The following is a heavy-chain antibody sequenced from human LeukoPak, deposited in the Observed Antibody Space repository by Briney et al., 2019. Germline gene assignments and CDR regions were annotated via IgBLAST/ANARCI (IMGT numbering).Heavy chain of an antibody. J-gene: IGHJ5*02. D-gene: IGHD2-2*03. Sequence: GSLRLSCAASGFTFSSYAMSWIRQPPGKGLEWIGYIYYSGSTKYNPSLKSRVTMSVDTSKNRFSLKLSSVTAADTAVYYCARHRGYCSSTSCSYNWFDPWGQGTLVTVSS. CDR1: GFTFSSYA. CDR3: ARHRGYCSSTSCSYNWFDP. CDR2: IYYSGST. V-gene: IGHV4-59*08.